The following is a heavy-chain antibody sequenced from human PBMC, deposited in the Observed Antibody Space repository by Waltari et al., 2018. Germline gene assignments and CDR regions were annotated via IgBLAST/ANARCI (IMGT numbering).Heavy chain of an antibody. CDR3: ARDGSGGNYYFDY. CDR1: GFTFSSYA. J-gene: IGHJ4*02. V-gene: IGHV3-30*01. D-gene: IGHD2-15*01. Sequence: QVQLVESGGGVVQPGRSLRLSCAASGFTFSSYAMHWVRQAPGKGLEWVAVISYDGSNKYYADAVKGRFTISRDNSKNTLYLQMNSRRAEDTAVYYCARDGSGGNYYFDYWGQGTLVTVSS. CDR2: ISYDGSNK.